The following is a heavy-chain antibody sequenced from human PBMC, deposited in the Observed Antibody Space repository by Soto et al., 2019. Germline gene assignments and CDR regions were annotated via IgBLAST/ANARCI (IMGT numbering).Heavy chain of an antibody. D-gene: IGHD2-8*02. V-gene: IGHV3-7*05. CDR1: GFAFSSYW. CDR3: ARLVATGGVDQFDY. CDR2: IKEDGSEK. Sequence: GGSLRLSCAASGFAFSSYWMTWVRQAPWKGLEWLGNIKEDGSEKYQVDSVKGRFTMSRDNAEKSLFLQMSRLTAEDTAVYYCARLVATGGVDQFDYWGQGTPVTVSS. J-gene: IGHJ4*02.